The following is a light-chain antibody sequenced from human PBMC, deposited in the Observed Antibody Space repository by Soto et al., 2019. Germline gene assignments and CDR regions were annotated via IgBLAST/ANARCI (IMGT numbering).Light chain of an antibody. CDR1: KNDIGVYDF. CDR2: EVV. Sequence: SALTQPPSASGYPGQSVTISCTGTKNDIGVYDFVSWYQHHPGKAPRLIIYEVVQRPSGVPDRFSGSKSGNTASLTVSGLQAADEADYFCKSYAGSNTYVFGGGTKVTVL. J-gene: IGLJ1*01. V-gene: IGLV2-8*01. CDR3: KSYAGSNTYV.